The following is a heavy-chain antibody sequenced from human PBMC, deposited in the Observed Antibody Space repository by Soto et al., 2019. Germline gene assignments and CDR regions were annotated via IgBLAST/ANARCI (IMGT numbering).Heavy chain of an antibody. J-gene: IGHJ6*02. Sequence: GGSLRLSCASSGLTVSSNYMSWVRQAPGKGLEWVSVIYSGGTIYYADSVKGRFTISRDNSKNSLYLQMDSLRAEDTAVYYCARFFADYGLDFWGQGTTVTVSS. CDR1: GLTVSSNY. CDR3: ARFFADYGLDF. V-gene: IGHV3-53*01. CDR2: IYSGGTI. D-gene: IGHD3-3*01.